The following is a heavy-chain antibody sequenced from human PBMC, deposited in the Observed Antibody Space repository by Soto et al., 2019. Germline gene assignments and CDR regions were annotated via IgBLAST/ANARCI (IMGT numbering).Heavy chain of an antibody. CDR1: GFIFSGYW. D-gene: IGHD2-15*01. J-gene: IGHJ5*02. Sequence: EVQLLESGGGLVPPGGSLRLSCAASGFIFSGYWMHCVRQAPGKGLVWVSRIKGDGSGISYADSVKGRFTISRDNVKKTLYLQMNSLRAEDTAVYYCARAICSGGRCFLLDLWGQGTLVTVSS. V-gene: IGHV3-74*01. CDR2: IKGDGSGI. CDR3: ARAICSGGRCFLLDL.